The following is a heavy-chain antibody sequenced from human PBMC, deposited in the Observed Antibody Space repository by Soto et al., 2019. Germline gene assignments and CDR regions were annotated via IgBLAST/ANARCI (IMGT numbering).Heavy chain of an antibody. J-gene: IGHJ6*02. CDR3: AKGDSDYYYYGMDV. CDR1: GFTFSSYA. CDR2: ISGSGGST. V-gene: IGHV3-23*01. Sequence: EVQLLESGGGLVQPGGSLRLSCAASGFTFSSYAMSWVSQAPGKGLEWVSAISGSGGSTYYADSVKGRFTISRDNSKNTLYLQMNSLRAEDTAVYYCAKGDSDYYYYGMDVWGQGTTVTVSS. D-gene: IGHD2-21*02.